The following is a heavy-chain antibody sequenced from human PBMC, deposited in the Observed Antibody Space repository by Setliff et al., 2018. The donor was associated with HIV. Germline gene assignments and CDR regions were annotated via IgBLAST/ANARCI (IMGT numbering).Heavy chain of an antibody. CDR3: ARDAGGSVGNYYFDY. D-gene: IGHD2-15*01. CDR2: IYYSGST. CDR1: GGSISSYY. V-gene: IGHV4-59*01. J-gene: IGHJ4*02. Sequence: SETLSLTCIVSGGSISSYYWSWIRQPPGKGLEWIGYIYYSGSTNYNPSLKNRVTISIDTSKKQFSLNLSSVTAADTGVYYCARDAGGSVGNYYFDYWGQGTLVTVSS.